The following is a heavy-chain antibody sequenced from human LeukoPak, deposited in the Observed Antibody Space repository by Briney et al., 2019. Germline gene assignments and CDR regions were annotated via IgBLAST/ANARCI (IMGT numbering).Heavy chain of an antibody. J-gene: IGHJ4*02. CDR2: ISSSSSYI. D-gene: IGHD3-22*01. CDR3: ARAHTSNYDTSGYAY. Sequence: GGSLRLSCAASGFIFSGYTMNWVRQAPGKGLEWVSSISSSSSYIYYADSVKGRFTISRDNAKNSLYLQMNSLRAEDTAVYYCARAHTSNYDTSGYAYWGQGTLVTVSS. V-gene: IGHV3-21*01. CDR1: GFIFSGYT.